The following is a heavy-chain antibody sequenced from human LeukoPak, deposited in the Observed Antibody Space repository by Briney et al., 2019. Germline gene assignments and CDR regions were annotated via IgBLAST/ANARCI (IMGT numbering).Heavy chain of an antibody. CDR2: IYYSGST. J-gene: IGHJ4*02. Sequence: SETLSLTCTVSGGSISSSSHYWGWIRQPPGKGLEWIGSIYYSGSTYYNPSLKSRVTISVDTSKNQFSLKLSSVTAADTAVYYCARETSDYGSGSYYNLDYWGQGTLVTVSS. V-gene: IGHV4-39*02. D-gene: IGHD3-10*01. CDR1: GGSISSSSHY. CDR3: ARETSDYGSGSYYNLDY.